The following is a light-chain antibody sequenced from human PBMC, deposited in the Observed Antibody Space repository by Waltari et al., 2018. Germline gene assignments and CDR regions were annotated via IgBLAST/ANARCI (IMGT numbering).Light chain of an antibody. CDR3: QQYDGIVLT. V-gene: IGKV3-20*01. CDR2: GAS. Sequence: EIVLTQSPGTLSLSPGERATLSCRASQSVTSISLSWYQQKPGQAPRLLIYGASNRAPGIPDRFSGSGSGTDFTLTISRLEPEDFAVYYCQQYDGIVLTFGGGTKVEI. CDR1: QSVTSIS. J-gene: IGKJ4*01.